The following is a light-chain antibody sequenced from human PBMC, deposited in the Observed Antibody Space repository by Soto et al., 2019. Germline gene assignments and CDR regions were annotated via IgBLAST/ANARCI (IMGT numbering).Light chain of an antibody. CDR2: SAS. CDR3: QQGHNWPLT. Sequence: EIVMTQSPATLSVSPGERATLSCRASQSISTELAWYQQKPGQAPRLLIYSASTRATGVPARITGSGSGSELTHTISGLPSEDLAFYYCQQGHNWPLTFGQGTRLEI. CDR1: QSISTE. J-gene: IGKJ2*01. V-gene: IGKV3-15*01.